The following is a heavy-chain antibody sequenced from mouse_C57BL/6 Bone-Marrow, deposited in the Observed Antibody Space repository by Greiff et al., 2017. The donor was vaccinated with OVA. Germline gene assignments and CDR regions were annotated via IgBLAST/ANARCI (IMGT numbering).Heavy chain of an antibody. CDR1: GYAFTNYL. V-gene: IGHV1-54*01. J-gene: IGHJ2*01. Sequence: VQLQQSGAELVRPGTSVKVSCKASGYAFTNYLIEWVKQRPGQGLEWIGVINPGSGGTNYNEKFKGKATLTADKSSSTAYMQLSSLTSEDSAVYFCARKRRNYAAYFDYWGQGTTLTVSS. CDR2: INPGSGGT. D-gene: IGHD2-4*01. CDR3: ARKRRNYAAYFDY.